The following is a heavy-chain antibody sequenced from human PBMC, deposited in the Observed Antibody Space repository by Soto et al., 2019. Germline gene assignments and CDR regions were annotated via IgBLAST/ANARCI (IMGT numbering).Heavy chain of an antibody. CDR2: ISAAGDR. D-gene: IGHD5-18*01. V-gene: IGHV3-13*05. CDR1: GFTFRNYD. CDR3: ARTDSAFYGLDV. J-gene: IGHJ6*02. Sequence: EVQLVESGGGLVQPGGSLRLSCEASGFTFRNYDMHWVRQGTGKGLEWVSGISAAGDRDYADSVEGRFTISRENAQNSFFLQMNILRVGETDVYYCARTDSAFYGLDVWGQGTTVIVSS.